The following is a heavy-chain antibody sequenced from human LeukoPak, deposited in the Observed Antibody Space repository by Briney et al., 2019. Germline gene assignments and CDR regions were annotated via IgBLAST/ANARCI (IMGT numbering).Heavy chain of an antibody. CDR2: INPNSGGT. CDR3: AAGGSSSSSDEFFQH. Sequence: ASVKVSCKASGYTFTGYYMHWVRQAPGQGLEWMGRINPNSGGTNYAQKFQGRVTMCRDTSISTAYMELTRLRSDDTAVYYCAAGGSSSSSDEFFQHWGQGTLVTVSS. V-gene: IGHV1-2*06. J-gene: IGHJ1*01. D-gene: IGHD6-6*01. CDR1: GYTFTGYY.